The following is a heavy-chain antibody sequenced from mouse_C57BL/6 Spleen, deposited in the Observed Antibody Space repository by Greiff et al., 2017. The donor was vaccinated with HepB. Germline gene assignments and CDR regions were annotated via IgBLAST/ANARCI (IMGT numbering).Heavy chain of an antibody. CDR1: GYAFSSSW. CDR3: ARDDGAWFAY. J-gene: IGHJ3*01. V-gene: IGHV1-82*01. Sequence: VHLVESGPELVKPGASVKISCKASGYAFSSSWMNWVKQRPGKGLEWIGRIYPGDGDTNYNGKFKGKATLTADKSSSTAYMQLSSLTSEDSAVYFCARDDGAWFAYWGQGTLVTVSA. D-gene: IGHD2-12*01. CDR2: IYPGDGDT.